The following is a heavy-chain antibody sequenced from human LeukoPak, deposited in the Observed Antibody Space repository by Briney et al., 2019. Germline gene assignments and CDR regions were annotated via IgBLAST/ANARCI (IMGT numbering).Heavy chain of an antibody. CDR1: GFTFSSYV. J-gene: IGHJ4*02. CDR2: VSGRGGST. Sequence: PGGSLRLSCAASGFTFSSYVMSWVRQAPGKGLEWVSTVSGRGGSTYYADSVKGRFTISRDNSKNTLYLQMNSLRAEDTAVYYCAKDRDSSGYYPVDYWGQGTLVTVSS. D-gene: IGHD3-22*01. V-gene: IGHV3-23*01. CDR3: AKDRDSSGYYPVDY.